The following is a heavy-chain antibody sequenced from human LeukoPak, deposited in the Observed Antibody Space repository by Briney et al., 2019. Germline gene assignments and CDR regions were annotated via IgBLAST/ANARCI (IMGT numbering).Heavy chain of an antibody. CDR3: AREYYYDTSGYYSAYYNYGMDV. CDR2: ISGYNGDT. D-gene: IGHD3-22*01. Sequence: ASVKVSCKASGYSSNNYGISWVRQAPGQGLEWMGWISGYNGDTKFAQKFQGRVTITTDKSTTTASMELRSLRSDDTAVYFCAREYYYDTSGYYSAYYNYGMDVWGQGTTVTVSS. V-gene: IGHV1-18*01. CDR1: GYSSNNYG. J-gene: IGHJ6*02.